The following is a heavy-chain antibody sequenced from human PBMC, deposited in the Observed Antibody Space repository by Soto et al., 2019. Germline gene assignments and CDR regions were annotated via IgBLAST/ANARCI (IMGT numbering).Heavy chain of an antibody. CDR3: APANCSGGFCFSGYLQH. CDR2: ISSSGDTT. J-gene: IGHJ1*01. D-gene: IGHD2-15*01. Sequence: GGSLRLSCAASGFTFSSYAMNWVRRAPGKGLEWVSSISSSGDTTYYADSVKGRFSISRDNTENTLFLQMNSLRAEGTAVYYCAPANCSGGFCFSGYLQHWGQGTLVTVSS. CDR1: GFTFSSYA. V-gene: IGHV3-23*01.